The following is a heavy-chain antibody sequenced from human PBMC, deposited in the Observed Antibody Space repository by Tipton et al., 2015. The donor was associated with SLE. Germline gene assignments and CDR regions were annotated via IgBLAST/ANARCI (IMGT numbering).Heavy chain of an antibody. D-gene: IGHD3-16*01. J-gene: IGHJ4*02. Sequence: TLSLTCTVSGASISNYYWSWIRQPPGKGLEWIATVHYTGITYYNPSLKSRNTMSVDTSKNQFSLKLTSVTAADTAVYYCARGGAYDYWGQGKLVTVSS. CDR1: GASISNYY. CDR2: VHYTGIT. V-gene: IGHV4-59*04. CDR3: ARGGAYDY.